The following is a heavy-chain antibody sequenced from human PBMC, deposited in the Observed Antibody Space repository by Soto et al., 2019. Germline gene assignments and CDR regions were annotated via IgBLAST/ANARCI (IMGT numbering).Heavy chain of an antibody. J-gene: IGHJ5*02. CDR3: AKNQGVELVPLATVDWFDP. D-gene: IGHD1-26*01. CDR2: IYSGGSP. V-gene: IGHV3-53*01. CDR1: GSTVSNNY. Sequence: GGSLRLSFAASGSTVSNNYLTWVRQAPGHVTEFVSLIYSGGSPYYADSVTGRFTISRDNSKSTVYMELNNLSAEDTAVYHCAKNQGVELVPLATVDWFDPWGQGSVVTDSS.